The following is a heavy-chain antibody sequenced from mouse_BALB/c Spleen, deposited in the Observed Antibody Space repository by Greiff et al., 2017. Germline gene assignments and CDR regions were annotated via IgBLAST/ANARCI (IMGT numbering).Heavy chain of an antibody. V-gene: IGHV3-6*02. CDR3: ARDGRGYYFDY. J-gene: IGHJ2*01. Sequence: EVHLVESGPGLVKPSQSLSLTCSVTGYSITSGYYWNWIRQFPGNKLEWMGYISYDGSNNYNPSLKNRISITRDTSKNQFFLKLNSVTTEDTATYYCARDGRGYYFDYWGQGTTLTVSS. CDR2: ISYDGSN. CDR1: GYSITSGYY. D-gene: IGHD1-1*02.